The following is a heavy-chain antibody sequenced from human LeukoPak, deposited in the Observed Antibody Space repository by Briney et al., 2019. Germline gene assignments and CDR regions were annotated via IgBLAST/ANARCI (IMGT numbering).Heavy chain of an antibody. Sequence: SETLSLTCTVSGGSISSYYWGWIRQPPGKGLEWIGSIYHSGSTYYNPSLKSRVTISVDTSKNQFSLKLSSVTAADTAVYYCARDECGGDCYPADWFDPWGQGTLVTVSS. CDR2: IYHSGST. CDR1: GGSISSYY. CDR3: ARDECGGDCYPADWFDP. V-gene: IGHV4-38-2*02. D-gene: IGHD2-21*02. J-gene: IGHJ5*02.